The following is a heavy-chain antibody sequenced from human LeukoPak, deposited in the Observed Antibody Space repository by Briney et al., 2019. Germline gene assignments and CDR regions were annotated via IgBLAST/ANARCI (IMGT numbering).Heavy chain of an antibody. V-gene: IGHV3-48*04. Sequence: GGSLRLSCAASGFTFSSYSMNWVRQAPGKGLEWVSYISSSSSTIYYADSVKGRFTISRDNAKNSLYLQMNSLRAEDTAVYYCARSYCSGGSCYSGDLFDIWGQGTMVTVSS. J-gene: IGHJ3*02. D-gene: IGHD2-15*01. CDR1: GFTFSSYS. CDR2: ISSSSSTI. CDR3: ARSYCSGGSCYSGDLFDI.